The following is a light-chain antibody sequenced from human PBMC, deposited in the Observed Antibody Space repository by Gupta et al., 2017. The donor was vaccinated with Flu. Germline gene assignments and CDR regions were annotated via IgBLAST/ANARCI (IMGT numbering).Light chain of an antibody. J-gene: IGLJ2*01. CDR3: VTWDNSLIAL. V-gene: IGLV1-51*02. CDR2: QDD. CDR1: DSNIGDNY. Sequence: QSVLAQPPSVSAAPGQNVTISCSGTDSNIGDNYVSWYQHLPGSAPRLLVYQDDKRPSEIPDRFSGSKSGTSATLVITGLRTGDEADYYCVTWDNSLIALFGGGTKLTVL.